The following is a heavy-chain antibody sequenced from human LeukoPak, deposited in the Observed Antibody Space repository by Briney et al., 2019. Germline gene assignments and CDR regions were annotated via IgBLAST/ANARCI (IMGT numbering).Heavy chain of an antibody. V-gene: IGHV1-69*04. D-gene: IGHD3-3*01. CDR2: IIPILGIA. Sequence: SVKVSCKASGGTFSSHTISWVRQAPGQGLEWMGRIIPILGIANYAQKFQGRVTITADKSTSTAYMELSSLRSEDTAVYYCARDLGVVSYYYYMDVWGKGTTVTVSS. CDR3: ARDLGVVSYYYYMDV. J-gene: IGHJ6*03. CDR1: GGTFSSHT.